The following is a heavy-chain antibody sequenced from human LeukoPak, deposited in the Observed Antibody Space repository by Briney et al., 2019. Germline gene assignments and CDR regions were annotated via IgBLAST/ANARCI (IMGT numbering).Heavy chain of an antibody. CDR1: GFTFSSYS. CDR2: ISSSSSYI. V-gene: IGHV3-21*01. J-gene: IGHJ4*02. CDR3: TRGATIFGVVIKSY. D-gene: IGHD3-3*01. Sequence: NPGGSLRLSCAASGFTFSSYSMNWVRQAPGKGLEWVSSISSSSSYIYYADSVKGRFTISRDNAKNSLYLQMNSLRAEDTAVYYCTRGATIFGVVIKSYWGQGTLVTVSS.